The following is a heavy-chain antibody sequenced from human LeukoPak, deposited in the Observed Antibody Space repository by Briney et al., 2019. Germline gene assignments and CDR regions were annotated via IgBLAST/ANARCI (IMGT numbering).Heavy chain of an antibody. V-gene: IGHV3-30-3*01. Sequence: TGGSLRLSCAASGFTFSSYAMHWVRQAPGKGLEWVAVISYDGSNKYYADSVKGRFTISRDNSKNTLYLQMNSLRAEDTAVYYCARGLNRLGELSLFPYWGQGTLVTVSS. D-gene: IGHD3-16*02. CDR2: ISYDGSNK. CDR1: GFTFSSYA. J-gene: IGHJ4*02. CDR3: ARGLNRLGELSLFPY.